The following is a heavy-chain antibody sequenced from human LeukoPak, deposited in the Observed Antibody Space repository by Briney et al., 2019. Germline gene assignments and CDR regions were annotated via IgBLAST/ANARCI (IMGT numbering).Heavy chain of an antibody. CDR2: IYYSGST. CDR3: ARRYSSSWQPSYAFDP. J-gene: IGHJ5*02. D-gene: IGHD6-13*01. V-gene: IGHV4-59*08. CDR1: GGSINSYY. Sequence: SETLSLTCTVSGGSINSYYWSWLRQPPGKGLEWIGYIYYSGSTNYNPSLKSRVTISVDTSKNQFSLKLSSVTAADTAVYYCARRYSSSWQPSYAFDPWGQGTLVTVSS.